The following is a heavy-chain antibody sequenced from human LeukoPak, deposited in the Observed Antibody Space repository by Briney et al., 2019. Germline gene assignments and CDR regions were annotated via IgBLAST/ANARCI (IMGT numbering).Heavy chain of an antibody. CDR3: ARDLSGIAGYTYGRGIDY. D-gene: IGHD5-18*01. CDR1: GFTFSSHW. CDR2: IKKDGSEK. Sequence: GGSLRLSCAASGFTFSSHWMSWVRQAPGKGLEWVANIKKDGSEKYYVDAVKGRFTISRANAKTSLYLQMNSLTAEDTAVYYCARDLSGIAGYTYGRGIDYWGQGTLVTVSS. J-gene: IGHJ4*02. V-gene: IGHV3-7*01.